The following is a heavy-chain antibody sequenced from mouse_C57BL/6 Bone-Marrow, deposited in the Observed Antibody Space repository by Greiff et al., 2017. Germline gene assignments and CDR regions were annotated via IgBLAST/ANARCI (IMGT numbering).Heavy chain of an antibody. CDR3: APYPLRFAY. Sequence: EVQLQQSGAELVKPGASVKLSCTASGFNIKDYYMHWVKQRTEQGLEWIGRIDPEDGDTKYAQKLQGKATITAETSSTTAYLQLSILTSEDTAVNYCAPYPLRFAYWGQGILVTVSA. V-gene: IGHV14-2*01. CDR2: IDPEDGDT. CDR1: GFNIKDYY. J-gene: IGHJ3*01.